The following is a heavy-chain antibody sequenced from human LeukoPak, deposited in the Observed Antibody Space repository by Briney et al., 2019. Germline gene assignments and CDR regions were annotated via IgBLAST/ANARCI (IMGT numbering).Heavy chain of an antibody. V-gene: IGHV3-21*01. J-gene: IGHJ4*02. CDR3: ARDPYCGSTSCYLDY. D-gene: IGHD2-2*01. CDR1: GFTFSSYS. CDR2: ISSSSSYI. Sequence: GGSLRLSCAASGFTFSSYSMNWVRQAPGKGLEWVSSISSSSSYIYYADSVKGRFTISRDNAKNSPYLQMNSLRAEDTAVYYCARDPYCGSTSCYLDYWGQGTLVTVSS.